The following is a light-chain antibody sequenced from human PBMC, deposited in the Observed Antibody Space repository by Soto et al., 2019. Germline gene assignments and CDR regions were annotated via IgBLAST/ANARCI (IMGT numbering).Light chain of an antibody. CDR2: DAS. CDR3: QQRSNRPPTWT. CDR1: QSVSSY. Sequence: EIVLSQSPATLSLSPGERATLSCRASQSVSSYLAWYQHIPGQAPRLLIYDASKRATGIPARFSGSGSGTDFTLTISSREPEDFAVYYCQQRSNRPPTWTFGQGTKVEVK. J-gene: IGKJ1*01. V-gene: IGKV3-11*01.